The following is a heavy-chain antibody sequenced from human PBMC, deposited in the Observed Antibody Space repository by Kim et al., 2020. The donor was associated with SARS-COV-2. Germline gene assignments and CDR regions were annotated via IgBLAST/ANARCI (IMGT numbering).Heavy chain of an antibody. D-gene: IGHD3-9*01. CDR2: IKSKTDGGTT. CDR1: GFTFSNAW. V-gene: IGHV3-15*01. J-gene: IGHJ6*02. CDR3: TTLLRYFDWLAVKYYYYGMDV. Sequence: GGSLRLSCAASGFTFSNAWMSWVRQAPGKGLEWVGRIKSKTDGGTTDYAAPVKGRFTISRDDSKNTLYQQMNSLKTEDTAVYYCTTLLRYFDWLAVKYYYYGMDVWGQGTTVTVSS.